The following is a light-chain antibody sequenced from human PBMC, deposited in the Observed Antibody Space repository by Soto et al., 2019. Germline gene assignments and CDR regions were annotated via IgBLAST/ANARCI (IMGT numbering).Light chain of an antibody. V-gene: IGLV1-44*01. CDR1: SSNIGSNT. J-gene: IGLJ3*02. CDR3: AAWDDSLNGPG. CDR2: SNN. Sequence: QAVLTQPPSASGTPGQRVPISCSGSSSNIGSNTVNCYQQLPGTAPKLRIYSNNQRPSGVPDLFSGSKSGTSASLAISGLQSEDEADYYCAAWDDSLNGPGFGGGTKLTVL.